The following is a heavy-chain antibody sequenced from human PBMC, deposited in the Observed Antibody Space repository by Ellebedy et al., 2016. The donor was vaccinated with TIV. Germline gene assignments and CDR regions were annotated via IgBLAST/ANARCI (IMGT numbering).Heavy chain of an antibody. CDR3: ATWGEDTYYYDSSGYSPIP. V-gene: IGHV1-8*01. Sequence: ASVKVSCXASGYTFTSYDINWVRQATGQGLEWMGWMNPNSGNTGYAQKFQGRVTMTRNTSISTAYMELSSLRSEDTAVYYCATWGEDTYYYDSSGYSPIPWGQGTLVTVSS. D-gene: IGHD3-22*01. J-gene: IGHJ5*02. CDR1: GYTFTSYD. CDR2: MNPNSGNT.